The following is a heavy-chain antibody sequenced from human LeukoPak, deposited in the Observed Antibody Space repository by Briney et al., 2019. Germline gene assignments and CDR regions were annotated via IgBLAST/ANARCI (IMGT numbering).Heavy chain of an antibody. CDR1: GFTFSSYA. CDR2: TSDDGSAK. Sequence: GGSLRLSCAASGFTFSSYAMHWVRQAPGKGLQWLALTSDDGSAKYYADSVKGRFTISKDNSQNTLYLQMNSLRADETAIYYCARAPGGFHGDYSPIAYWGQGTLVTVSS. CDR3: ARAPGGFHGDYSPIAY. J-gene: IGHJ4*02. D-gene: IGHD4-17*01. V-gene: IGHV3-30-3*01.